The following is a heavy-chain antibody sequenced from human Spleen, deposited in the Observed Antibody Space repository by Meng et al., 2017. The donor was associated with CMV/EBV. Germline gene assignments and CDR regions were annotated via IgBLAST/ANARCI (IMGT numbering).Heavy chain of an antibody. Sequence: GESLKISCAASGFAFSSYAMNWVRQAPGKGLEWISAISGRGESTYYVDSVKGRFTISRDNAKNLLYLHMNSLRAEDTAVYFCTKLFDYWGQGILVTVSS. CDR2: ISGRGEST. J-gene: IGHJ4*02. V-gene: IGHV3-23*01. CDR1: GFAFSSYA. CDR3: TKLFDY.